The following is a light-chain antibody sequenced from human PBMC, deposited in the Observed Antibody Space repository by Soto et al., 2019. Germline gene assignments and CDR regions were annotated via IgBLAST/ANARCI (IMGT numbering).Light chain of an antibody. V-gene: IGKV3-15*01. CDR2: GAS. CDR3: QQYNNWPSCT. Sequence: EIVMTQSPATLSVSPGERATLSCRASQSISIHLAWYQQKPGQAPRLLIYGASTRDTGTPARFSGSGSGTEFTLTISSLQSEDFAVYYCQQYNNWPSCTFGQGTKVEIK. CDR1: QSISIH. J-gene: IGKJ1*01.